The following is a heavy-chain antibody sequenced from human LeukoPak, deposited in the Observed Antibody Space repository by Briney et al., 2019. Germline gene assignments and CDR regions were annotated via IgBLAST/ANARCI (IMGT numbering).Heavy chain of an antibody. Sequence: TGGSLRLSCAASGFTFSNYWMTWVRQAPGKGLEWVSAIRESGSGTYYADSVKGRFTISRDNSKDTLSLQMNSLRAEDTAVYYCAKDIAQGYTFGSIEQDYWGQGTLVTVSS. CDR3: AKDIAQGYTFGSIEQDY. D-gene: IGHD5-18*01. V-gene: IGHV3-23*01. J-gene: IGHJ4*02. CDR2: IRESGSGT. CDR1: GFTFSNYW.